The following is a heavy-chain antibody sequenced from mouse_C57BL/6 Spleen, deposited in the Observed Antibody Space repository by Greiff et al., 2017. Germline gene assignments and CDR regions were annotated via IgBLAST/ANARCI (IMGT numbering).Heavy chain of an antibody. D-gene: IGHD2-13*01. CDR2: IYPGDGDT. V-gene: IGHV1-80*01. CDR1: GYAFSSYW. J-gene: IGHJ2*01. Sequence: VQLQQSGAELVKPGASVKISCKASGYAFSSYWMNWVKQRPGKGLEWIGQIYPGDGDTNYNGKFKGKATLTADKSSSTAYMQLSSLTSEDSAVYFCARLGLQTDFDYWGQGTTLTVSS. CDR3: ARLGLQTDFDY.